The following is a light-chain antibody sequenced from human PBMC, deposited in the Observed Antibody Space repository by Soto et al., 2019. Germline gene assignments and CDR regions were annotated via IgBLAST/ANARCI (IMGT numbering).Light chain of an antibody. J-gene: IGKJ4*01. Sequence: EIVMTQSSATLSVSPGERSTLSWLASQSVSSNLPWYQQKPGQAPRLLIHDVSTSATGIPTRFSGSGSGTEFTLTISSLQSEDFAAYSCQQYNNWPLTFGGGTKVDIK. CDR3: QQYNNWPLT. CDR2: DVS. CDR1: QSVSSN. V-gene: IGKV3D-15*01.